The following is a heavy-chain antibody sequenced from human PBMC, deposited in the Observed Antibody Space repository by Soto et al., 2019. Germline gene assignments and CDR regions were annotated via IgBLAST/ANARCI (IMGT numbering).Heavy chain of an antibody. V-gene: IGHV1-3*01. J-gene: IGHJ5*02. CDR3: ARGSANTPGDWFDP. Sequence: QVQLVQSGAEVKKPGASVKVSCKASGYTFTSYTVHWVRQAPGQRLEWMGWINAGNGNTKYSQKFQGRITITRDTSASTAYMELSSLRSEDTAVYYCARGSANTPGDWFDPWAREPWSSSPQ. D-gene: IGHD2-2*02. CDR2: INAGNGNT. CDR1: GYTFTSYT.